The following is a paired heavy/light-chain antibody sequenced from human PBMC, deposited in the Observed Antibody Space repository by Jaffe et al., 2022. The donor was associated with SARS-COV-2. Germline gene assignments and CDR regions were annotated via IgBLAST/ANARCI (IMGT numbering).Light chain of an antibody. CDR1: ALPKKY. V-gene: IGLV3-10*01. CDR3: YSTDSSGNRV. CDR2: EDS. J-gene: IGLJ2*01. Sequence: SYELTQPPSVSVSPGQTARITCSGDALPKKYPYWYQQKSGQAPVLVIYEDSKRPSGIPERFSGSSSGTMATLTISGAQVEDEADYYCYSTDSSGNRVFGGGTKLTVL.
Heavy chain of an antibody. D-gene: IGHD6-13*01. CDR1: GFTFSSYG. V-gene: IGHV3-30*18. CDR3: AKDQEYSSSWYVMAHYYYYYGMDV. Sequence: QVQLVESGGGVVQPGRSLRLSCAASGFTFSSYGMHWVRQAPGKGLEWVAVISYDGSNKYYADSVKGRFTISRDNSKNTLYLQMNSLRAEDTAVYYCAKDQEYSSSWYVMAHYYYYYGMDVWGQGTTVTVSS. J-gene: IGHJ6*02. CDR2: ISYDGSNK.